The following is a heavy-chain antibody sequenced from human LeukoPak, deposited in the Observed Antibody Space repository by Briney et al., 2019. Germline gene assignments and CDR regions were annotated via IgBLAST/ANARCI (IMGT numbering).Heavy chain of an antibody. CDR1: GGSISRYY. CDR2: IHYSGIT. Sequence: SDTLSLTCTVSGGSISRYYWSWIRQPPGKGLEWIGYIHYSGITSYNPSLKSRVSISVDTSKNQFSLKVTSVTAADTAVYYCARDSGDRVDYWGQGTLVTVSS. J-gene: IGHJ4*02. V-gene: IGHV4-59*12. CDR3: ARDSGDRVDY. D-gene: IGHD4-17*01.